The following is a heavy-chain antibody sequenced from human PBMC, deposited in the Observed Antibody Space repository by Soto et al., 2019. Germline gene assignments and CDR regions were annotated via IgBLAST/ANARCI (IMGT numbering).Heavy chain of an antibody. Sequence: GGSLRLSCAASGFTFSSYGMHWVRQAPGKGLEWVAVIWYDGSNKYYADSVKGRFTISRDNSKNTLYLQMNSLRAEDTAVYYCARAVGYSYGQTDYFDYWGQGTLVTVSS. J-gene: IGHJ4*02. V-gene: IGHV3-33*01. D-gene: IGHD5-18*01. CDR1: GFTFSSYG. CDR2: IWYDGSNK. CDR3: ARAVGYSYGQTDYFDY.